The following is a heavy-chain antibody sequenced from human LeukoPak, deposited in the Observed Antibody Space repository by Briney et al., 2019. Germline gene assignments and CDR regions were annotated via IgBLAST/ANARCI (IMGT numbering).Heavy chain of an antibody. Sequence: GASVKVSCKASGYTFTSYGISWVRQAPGQGLEWMGGIIPIFGTANYAQKFQGRVTITADESTSTAYMELSSLRSEDTAVYYCAREGGPWDTAMVTGNWFDPWGQGTLVTVSS. CDR3: AREGGPWDTAMVTGNWFDP. D-gene: IGHD5-18*01. CDR2: IIPIFGTA. V-gene: IGHV1-69*13. CDR1: GYTFTSYG. J-gene: IGHJ5*02.